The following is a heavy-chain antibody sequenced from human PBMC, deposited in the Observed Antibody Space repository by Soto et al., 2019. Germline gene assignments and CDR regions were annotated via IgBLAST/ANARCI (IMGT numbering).Heavy chain of an antibody. Sequence: QVQLVQTRDLVKKPGASVRVSCKSSGYTFTSYGIREVSQAPGKVIEWMGWSSAYNGNTNYAQKLQGRVTMTTDTSTSTAFMELRSLRSDDTAVYYCARDKGDGSGSYYGYWGQGTLVTVSS. CDR2: SSAYNGNT. V-gene: IGHV1-18*01. CDR1: GYTFTSYG. J-gene: IGHJ4*02. CDR3: ARDKGDGSGSYYGY. D-gene: IGHD3-10*01.